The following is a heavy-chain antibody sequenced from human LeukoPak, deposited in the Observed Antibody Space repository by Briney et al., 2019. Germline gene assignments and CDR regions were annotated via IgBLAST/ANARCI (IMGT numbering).Heavy chain of an antibody. CDR3: AKDAGPRQLVFFDS. Sequence: PSETLSLTCTVSGGSISGSSYYWGWIRQPPGQGLEWVSTISSSSDNIYQADSVKGRFTISRDNSRSTLYLQMNSLRTEDTAVYYCAKDAGPRQLVFFDSWGQGTLVTVSS. CDR2: ISSSSDNI. V-gene: IGHV3-23*01. J-gene: IGHJ4*02. CDR1: GGSISGSSYY. D-gene: IGHD6-6*01.